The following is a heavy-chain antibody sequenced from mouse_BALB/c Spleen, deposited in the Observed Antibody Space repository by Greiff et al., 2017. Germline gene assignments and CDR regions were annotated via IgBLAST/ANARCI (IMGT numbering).Heavy chain of an antibody. Sequence: QVQLQQSGAELVRPGSSVKISCKASGYAFSSYWMNWVKQRPGQGLEWIGQIYPGDGDTNYNGKFKGKATLTADKSSSTAYMQLSSLTSEDSAVYFCARFDRYVYFDYWGQGTTLTVSS. D-gene: IGHD2-14*01. CDR1: GYAFSSYW. CDR3: ARFDRYVYFDY. V-gene: IGHV1-80*01. CDR2: IYPGDGDT. J-gene: IGHJ2*01.